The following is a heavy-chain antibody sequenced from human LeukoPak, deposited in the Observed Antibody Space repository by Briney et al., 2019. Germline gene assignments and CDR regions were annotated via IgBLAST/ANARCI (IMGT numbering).Heavy chain of an antibody. Sequence: PSETLSLTCAVSGYSISSGYYWGWIRQPPGKGLEWIGSIHHSGSTYYNPSLKSRVTISLDMSKNKFSLKLSSVTAADTAVYYCARVRYSGYDWNFDYWGQGTLVTVSS. CDR3: ARVRYSGYDWNFDY. CDR1: GYSISSGYY. V-gene: IGHV4-38-2*01. CDR2: IHHSGST. D-gene: IGHD5-12*01. J-gene: IGHJ4*02.